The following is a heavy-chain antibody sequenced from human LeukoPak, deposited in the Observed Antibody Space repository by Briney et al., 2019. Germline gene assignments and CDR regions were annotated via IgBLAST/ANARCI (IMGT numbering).Heavy chain of an antibody. J-gene: IGHJ5*02. D-gene: IGHD5-12*01. CDR1: GYTFTSYG. Sequence: GASVKVSCKAFGYTFTSYGISWVRQAPGQGLEWMGWISAYNGNTNYAQKLQGRVTMTTDTSTSTAYMELRSLRSDDTAVYYCARDGKISGYVLNGFDPWGQGTLVTVSS. V-gene: IGHV1-18*01. CDR3: ARDGKISGYVLNGFDP. CDR2: ISAYNGNT.